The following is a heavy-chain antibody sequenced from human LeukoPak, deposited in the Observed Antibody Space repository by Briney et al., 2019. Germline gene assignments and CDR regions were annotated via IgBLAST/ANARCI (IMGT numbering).Heavy chain of an antibody. V-gene: IGHV3-23*01. J-gene: IGHJ4*02. CDR1: GFTFSSYA. D-gene: IGHD2-8*02. Sequence: GGSLRLSCAASGFTFSSYAMSWVRQAPGKGLEWVSAISGSGGSTYYADSVKGRFTISRDNSKNTLYLQMNSLRSEDTAVYYCARDTGTRPLVHANFDYWGQGTLVTVSS. CDR2: ISGSGGST. CDR3: ARDTGTRPLVHANFDY.